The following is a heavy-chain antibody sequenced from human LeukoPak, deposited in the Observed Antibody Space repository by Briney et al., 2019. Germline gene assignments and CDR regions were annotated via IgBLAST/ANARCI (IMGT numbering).Heavy chain of an antibody. Sequence: GASVNVSCTASGYTFTSYGINWVRQAPGQGLEWMGWISAYNGNTNYAQKVQGRVTMTTDTSTSTAYMELSSLRSEDTAVYYCAREVEGGSGSYYHHYYYYGMDVWGQGTTVTVSS. CDR2: ISAYNGNT. V-gene: IGHV1-18*01. J-gene: IGHJ6*02. CDR3: AREVEGGSGSYYHHYYYYGMDV. D-gene: IGHD3-10*01. CDR1: GYTFTSYG.